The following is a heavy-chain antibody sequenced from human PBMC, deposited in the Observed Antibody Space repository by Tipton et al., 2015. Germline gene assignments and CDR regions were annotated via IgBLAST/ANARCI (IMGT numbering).Heavy chain of an antibody. V-gene: IGHV4-61*01. CDR1: GGSVTSGSCY. CDR3: ARDENYCSSTSCFNWFDP. J-gene: IGHJ5*02. Sequence: GLVKPSENLSLTCTVSGGSVTSGSCYWSWIRQPPGKGLEWIGYISYTDGAHYNPALKSRVTISVDTSKNQFSLKVSSVTAADTAVYYCARDENYCSSTSCFNWFDPWGQGTLVTVSS. CDR2: ISYTDGA. D-gene: IGHD2-2*01.